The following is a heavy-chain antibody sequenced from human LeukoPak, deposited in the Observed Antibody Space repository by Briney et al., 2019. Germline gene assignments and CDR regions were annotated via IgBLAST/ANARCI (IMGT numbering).Heavy chain of an antibody. V-gene: IGHV3-23*01. J-gene: IGHJ4*02. CDR1: GFTFSSYA. CDR2: IDGTGGTT. D-gene: IGHD2-21*01. CDR3: ASGEERKKLWSCFTY. Sequence: GGSLRLSCAASGFTFSSYAMNWVRQAPGKGLEWVSAIDGTGGTTYDAASVRGRFTVSRDNSKDTLFLQMNKLRVEDTAVYYCASGEERKKLWSCFTYWGQGSLVTVSS.